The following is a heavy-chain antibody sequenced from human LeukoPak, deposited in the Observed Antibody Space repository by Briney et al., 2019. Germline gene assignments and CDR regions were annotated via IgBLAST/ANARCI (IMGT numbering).Heavy chain of an antibody. V-gene: IGHV4-4*02. CDR1: GGSISSSNW. J-gene: IGHJ3*02. CDR2: IYHSGTT. D-gene: IGHD3-10*01. Sequence: PSETLSLTCGVSGGSISSSNWWSWVRQPPGKGLEWIGEIYHSGTTNYNPSLKGRVTVSVDKSKKQFSLKLSSVTAADTAVYYCVYKLLLGFGELWNDAFDIWGQGTMVTVSS. CDR3: VYKLLLGFGELWNDAFDI.